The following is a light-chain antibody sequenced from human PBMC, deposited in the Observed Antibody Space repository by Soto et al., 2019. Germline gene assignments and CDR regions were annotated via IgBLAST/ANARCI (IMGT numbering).Light chain of an antibody. J-gene: IGKJ2*01. V-gene: IGKV1-5*03. CDR1: QSISSW. CDR3: QQYNSYLYT. CDR2: KAS. Sequence: DIQMTQSPSTLSASVGDRVTITCRASQSISSWLAWYQQKPGKAPKLLIYKASSLESGVQSRFSGSGSGTEFTLTISSLQPDDFATYYGQQYNSYLYTFGQGTKLEIK.